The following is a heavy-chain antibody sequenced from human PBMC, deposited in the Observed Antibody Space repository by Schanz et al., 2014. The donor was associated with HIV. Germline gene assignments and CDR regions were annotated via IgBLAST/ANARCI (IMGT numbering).Heavy chain of an antibody. CDR2: ISKDGSDK. CDR3: AKIISGSPYYYYGLDV. J-gene: IGHJ6*02. Sequence: VHLVESGGGMVQPGGSLRLSCAASGFTFSKYGMHWVRQAPGKGLEWVAAISKDGSDKYYTDSVKGRFTISRDNSNNTLYLQMNSLRAEDTAVYYCAKIISGSPYYYYGLDVWGLGTTVTVSS. D-gene: IGHD1-26*01. CDR1: GFTFSKYG. V-gene: IGHV3-30*18.